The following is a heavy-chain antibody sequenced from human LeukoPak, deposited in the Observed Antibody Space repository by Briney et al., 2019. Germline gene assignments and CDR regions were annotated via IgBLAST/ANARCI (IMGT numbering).Heavy chain of an antibody. Sequence: SVKVSCKASGGTFSSYAISWVRQAPGQGLEWMGGIIPIFGTANYAQRFQGRVTITADESTSTAYMELSSLQSEDTAVYYCATRPGEALQWSNYYYYYYMDVWGEGTTVTVSS. CDR3: ATRPGEALQWSNYYYYYYMDV. CDR1: GGTFSSYA. J-gene: IGHJ6*03. D-gene: IGHD6-19*01. CDR2: IIPIFGTA. V-gene: IGHV1-69*13.